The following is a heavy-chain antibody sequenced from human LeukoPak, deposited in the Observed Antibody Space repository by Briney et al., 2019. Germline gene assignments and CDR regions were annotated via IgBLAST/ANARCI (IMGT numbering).Heavy chain of an antibody. V-gene: IGHV3-48*01. J-gene: IGHJ4*02. Sequence: GGSLRLSCAASGFTFSSYSMTWVRQAPGKGLEWVSYITYISSTIYYADSVKGRFTFSRDNAKNSLYLQMNSLRVDDTAVYYCARDRLHYGEYEKTLDYWGQGTLVTASS. CDR2: ITYISSTI. D-gene: IGHD4-17*01. CDR1: GFTFSSYS. CDR3: ARDRLHYGEYEKTLDY.